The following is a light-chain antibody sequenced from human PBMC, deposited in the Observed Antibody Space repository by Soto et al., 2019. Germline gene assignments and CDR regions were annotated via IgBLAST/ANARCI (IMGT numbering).Light chain of an antibody. V-gene: IGKV3-20*01. CDR2: GAS. J-gene: IGKJ3*01. Sequence: EIVLTQSPGTLSLSPGERATLSCRASQSVSSNNLAWYQQRPGQAPRVVIYGASTRATGIPERFSGSGSGTDFTLTISRLEPEDFAVYYCQQYCRSPCTFGPGTKVDIK. CDR3: QQYCRSPCT. CDR1: QSVSSNN.